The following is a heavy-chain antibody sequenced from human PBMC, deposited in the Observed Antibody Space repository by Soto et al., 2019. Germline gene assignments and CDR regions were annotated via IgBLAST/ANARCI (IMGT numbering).Heavy chain of an antibody. V-gene: IGHV4-59*10. D-gene: IGHD3-3*01. CDR3: ARLRITNFGVVTGHYFDY. Sequence: SETLSLTCAVYGGSFSRDYWSWIRQPAGKGLEWIGRIYTSGSTNYNPSLKSRVTMSVDTSKNQFSLKLSSVTAADTAVYYCARLRITNFGVVTGHYFDYWGRGTLVTVSS. J-gene: IGHJ4*02. CDR2: IYTSGST. CDR1: GGSFSRDY.